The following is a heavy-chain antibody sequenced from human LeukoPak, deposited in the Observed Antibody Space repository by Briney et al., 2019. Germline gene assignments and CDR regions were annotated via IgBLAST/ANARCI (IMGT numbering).Heavy chain of an antibody. CDR1: GYTFTNYG. J-gene: IGHJ6*03. D-gene: IGHD2-2*01. CDR3: ARAGDIVVVAVTGAGYYYMDV. Sequence: ASVKVSCKASGYTFTNYGISWVRQAPGQGLEWMGWISAYNGNTNYAQELQGRVTMTTDTSTSTAYMELRSLRSDDAAVYYCARAGDIVVVAVTGAGYYYMDVWGKGTTVTVSS. CDR2: ISAYNGNT. V-gene: IGHV1-18*01.